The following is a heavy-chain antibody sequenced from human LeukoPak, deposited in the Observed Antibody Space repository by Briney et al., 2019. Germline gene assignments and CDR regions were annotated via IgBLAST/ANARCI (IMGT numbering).Heavy chain of an antibody. CDR2: IKQDGSEK. Sequence: GGSLRLSCAASGFTFSSYWMSWVRQAPGKGLDWVANIKQDGSEKYYVDSVKGRFTISRDNAKNSLYLQMNSLRAEDTAVYYCARVARAAYYDFWSGYSPYYYYYYMDVWGKGTTVTVSS. D-gene: IGHD3-3*01. CDR3: ARVARAAYYDFWSGYSPYYYYYYMDV. CDR1: GFTFSSYW. J-gene: IGHJ6*03. V-gene: IGHV3-7*01.